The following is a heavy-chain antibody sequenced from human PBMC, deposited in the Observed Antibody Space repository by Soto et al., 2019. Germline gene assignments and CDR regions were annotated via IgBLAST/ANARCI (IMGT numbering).Heavy chain of an antibody. CDR1: GFTFSSYA. CDR2: INGSGGSK. J-gene: IGHJ4*02. V-gene: IGHV3-23*01. D-gene: IGHD6-19*01. CDR3: AKDFDSDTDSSGWYVDY. Sequence: GGSLKLSCAASGFTFSSYAISWVRPAPGKGPEWVSVINGSGGSKNYGGSVEGRFNISRDNSKNTLDLQKNSLRGEDTGVYYCAKDFDSDTDSSGWYVDYWGQGTLVTVPS.